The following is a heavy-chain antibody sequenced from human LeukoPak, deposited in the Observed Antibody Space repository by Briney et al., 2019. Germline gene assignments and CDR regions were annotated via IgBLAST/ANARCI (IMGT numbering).Heavy chain of an antibody. D-gene: IGHD3-9*01. J-gene: IGHJ4*02. CDR1: GFIFNSYG. Sequence: PGGSLRLSCAASGFIFNSYGMHWVRQAPGKGLEWVAFIRYDGSNKYYADSVKGRFTISRDNSKNSLYLQMNSLRAEDTALYYCARGLPFEDYWGQGTLVTVSS. CDR2: IRYDGSNK. V-gene: IGHV3-30*02. CDR3: ARGLPFEDY.